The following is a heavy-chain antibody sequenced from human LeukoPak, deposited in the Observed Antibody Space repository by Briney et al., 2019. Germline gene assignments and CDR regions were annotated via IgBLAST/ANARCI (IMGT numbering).Heavy chain of an antibody. D-gene: IGHD3-22*01. Sequence: PGGSLRLSCAASGFTFSDYYMSWIRQAPGKGLEWVSYISSSGSTIYYADSVKGRFTISRDNAKNSLYLQMNSLRAEDTAVYYCARDLDHYDSSGYQTYYFDYWGQGTLVTVSS. V-gene: IGHV3-11*01. CDR2: ISSSGSTI. J-gene: IGHJ4*02. CDR3: ARDLDHYDSSGYQTYYFDY. CDR1: GFTFSDYY.